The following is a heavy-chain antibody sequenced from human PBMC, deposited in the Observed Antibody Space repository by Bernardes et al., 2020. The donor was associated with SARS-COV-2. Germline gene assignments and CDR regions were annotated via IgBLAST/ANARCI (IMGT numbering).Heavy chain of an antibody. V-gene: IGHV1-18*01. CDR1: GYTFTSYG. J-gene: IGHJ5*02. D-gene: IGHD5-18*01. Sequence: AASQDSCKASGYTFTSYGISWVRQAPGKGLEWMGWISADNGNTNYAQKFQGRVTMTTDTSTSTGYMELRSLRSDDTAVYYCATVVGYSYGGGWFDPWGQGTLVTVSS. CDR2: ISADNGNT. CDR3: ATVVGYSYGGGWFDP.